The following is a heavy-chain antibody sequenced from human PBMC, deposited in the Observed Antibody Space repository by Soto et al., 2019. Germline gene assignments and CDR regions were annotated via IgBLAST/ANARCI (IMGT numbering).Heavy chain of an antibody. CDR3: ARGGGVVRGVFNVADAFHI. CDR2: IGTAGDT. D-gene: IGHD3-10*01. J-gene: IGHJ3*02. CDR1: GFTFSSYG. V-gene: IGHV3-13*01. Sequence: EVQLVESGGGLVQPGGSLRLSCAASGFTFSSYGMHWVRQATGKGLEWVSAIGTAGDTYYPGSVKGRFTISRENDKNSLSLQMNTLRADDTAVYYCARGGGVVRGVFNVADAFHIWGQGTMVTVS.